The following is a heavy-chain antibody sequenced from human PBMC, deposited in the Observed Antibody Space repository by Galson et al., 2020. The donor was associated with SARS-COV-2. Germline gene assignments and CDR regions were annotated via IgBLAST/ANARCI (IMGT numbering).Heavy chain of an antibody. CDR1: GFTFSSYA. D-gene: IGHD4-17*01. CDR2: ISYDGSNK. Sequence: GESLKISCAASGFTFSSYAMHWVRQAPGKGLEWVAVISYDGSNKYYADSVKGRFTISRDNSKNTLYLQMNSLRAEDTAVYYCARDPFMTTVMGKVPYFDYWGQGTLVTVSS. V-gene: IGHV3-30-3*01. J-gene: IGHJ4*02. CDR3: ARDPFMTTVMGKVPYFDY.